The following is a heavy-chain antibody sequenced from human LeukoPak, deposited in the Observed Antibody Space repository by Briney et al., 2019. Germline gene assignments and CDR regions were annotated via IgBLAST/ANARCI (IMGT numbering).Heavy chain of an antibody. CDR3: ASSPPMNYGDYDNY. Sequence: GRSLRLSCAASGFTFSSYAMHWVRQAPGKGLEWVAVISYDGSNKYYADSVKGRVIISRDNSKNTLYLQMNSLRAEDTAVYYCASSPPMNYGDYDNYWGQGTLVTVSS. J-gene: IGHJ4*02. CDR2: ISYDGSNK. CDR1: GFTFSSYA. D-gene: IGHD4-17*01. V-gene: IGHV3-30-3*01.